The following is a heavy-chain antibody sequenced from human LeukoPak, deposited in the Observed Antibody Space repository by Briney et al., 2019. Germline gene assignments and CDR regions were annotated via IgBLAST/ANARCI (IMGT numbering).Heavy chain of an antibody. V-gene: IGHV3-30*18. D-gene: IGHD6-19*01. CDR1: GFTFSSYG. J-gene: IGHJ4*02. CDR3: AKESSISIAVALDY. CDR2: ISYDGSNK. Sequence: GGSLRLSCAASGFTFSSYGMHWVRQAPGKGLEWVAVISYDGSNKYYADSVKGRFTISRDNSKNTLYLQMNSLRAEDTAVYYCAKESSISIAVALDYWGQGTLVSVSS.